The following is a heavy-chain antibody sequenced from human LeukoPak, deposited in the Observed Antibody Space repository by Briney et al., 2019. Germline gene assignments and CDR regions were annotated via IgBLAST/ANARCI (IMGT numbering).Heavy chain of an antibody. J-gene: IGHJ6*02. CDR1: GGTFSNYA. CDR2: IIPILGIA. Sequence: SVKVSCKASGGTFSNYAISWVRQAPGRGLEWMGRIIPILGIANYAQKFQGRATITADKSTSTAYMELSSLRSEDTAVYYCARHNGDYGAPYYYGMDVWGQGTTVTVSS. CDR3: ARHNGDYGAPYYYGMDV. D-gene: IGHD4-17*01. V-gene: IGHV1-69*04.